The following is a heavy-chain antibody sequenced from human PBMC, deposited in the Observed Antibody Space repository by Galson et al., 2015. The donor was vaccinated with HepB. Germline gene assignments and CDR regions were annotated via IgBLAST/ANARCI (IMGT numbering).Heavy chain of an antibody. Sequence: SLRLSCAASGFTFSDHHMDWVRQAPGKGLEWVGRSRNKASGYTTDYAASVKGRFTISRDDSKNSLYLQINSLKTEDTAVYYCARERVAGANTPSDYWGQGTLVTVSS. CDR3: ARERVAGANTPSDY. CDR2: SRNKASGYTT. CDR1: GFTFSDHH. D-gene: IGHD1-26*01. V-gene: IGHV3-72*01. J-gene: IGHJ4*02.